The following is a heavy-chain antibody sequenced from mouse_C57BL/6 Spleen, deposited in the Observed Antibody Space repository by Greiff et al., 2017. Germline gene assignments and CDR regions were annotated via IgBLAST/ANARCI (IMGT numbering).Heavy chain of an antibody. CDR3: AREGYYGTAWFAY. Sequence: EVHLVESGGDLVKPGGSLKLSCAASGFTFSSYGMSWVRQTPDKRLEWVATISSGGSYTYYPDSVKGRFTISRDNAKNTLYLQMSSLKSEDTDMYYCAREGYYGTAWFAYWGQGTLVTVSA. CDR2: ISSGGSYT. J-gene: IGHJ3*01. D-gene: IGHD1-1*01. V-gene: IGHV5-6*01. CDR1: GFTFSSYG.